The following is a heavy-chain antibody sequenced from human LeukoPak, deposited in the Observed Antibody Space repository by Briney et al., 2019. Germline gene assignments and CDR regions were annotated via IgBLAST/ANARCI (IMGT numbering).Heavy chain of an antibody. D-gene: IGHD3-16*02. CDR2: VYYSGST. CDR3: ARAVISFGGGIAKGFDC. J-gene: IGHJ4*02. Sequence: SETLSLTCTVSGGSISTYHWSWIRQPPGKGPEWIGYVYYSGSTDYSPSLKSRATISVDTSMNQFSLSLSSVTAADTAIYYCARAVISFGGGIAKGFDCWGQGTLATVSS. CDR1: GGSISTYH. V-gene: IGHV4-59*01.